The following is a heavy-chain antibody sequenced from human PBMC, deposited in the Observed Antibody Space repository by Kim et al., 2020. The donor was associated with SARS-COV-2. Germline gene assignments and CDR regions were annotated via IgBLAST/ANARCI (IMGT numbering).Heavy chain of an antibody. D-gene: IGHD3-10*01. Sequence: SETLSLTCTVSGGSISSGSYYWSWIRQPAGKGLEWIGRIYTSGSTNYNPSLKSRVTISVDTSKNQFSLKLSSVTAADTAVYYCARGVYYGSGSYRAYGMDVWGQGTTVTVSS. V-gene: IGHV4-61*02. CDR1: GGSISSGSYY. J-gene: IGHJ6*02. CDR3: ARGVYYGSGSYRAYGMDV. CDR2: IYTSGST.